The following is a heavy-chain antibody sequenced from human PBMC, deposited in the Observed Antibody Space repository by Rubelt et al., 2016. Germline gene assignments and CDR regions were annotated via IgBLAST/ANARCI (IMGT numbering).Heavy chain of an antibody. CDR3: ARGDFDY. CDR2: INRDGRT. V-gene: IGHV3-66*01. CDR1: DLTFTNAW. J-gene: IGHJ4*02. Sequence: EVQLVESGGGLVKPGGSLRLSCAASDLTFTNAWMNWVRQAPGKGLEWVSIINRDGRTYYTDSVKGRFTISRDNSKNTLYLQMNSLRVEDTALYYCARGDFDYWGQGTLVTVSS.